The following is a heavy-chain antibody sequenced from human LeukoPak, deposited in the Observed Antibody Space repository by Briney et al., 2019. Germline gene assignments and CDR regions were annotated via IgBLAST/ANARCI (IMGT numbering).Heavy chain of an antibody. Sequence: VASVKVSCKASGYTFTSYGISWVRQAPGQGLEWMGWISAYNGNTNYAQKLQGRVTMTTDTSTSTAYMELRSLRSDDTAVYYCARDRGSEAAGIIDYWGQGTLVTVSS. CDR3: ARDRGSEAAGIIDY. D-gene: IGHD6-13*01. J-gene: IGHJ4*02. V-gene: IGHV1-18*01. CDR2: ISAYNGNT. CDR1: GYTFTSYG.